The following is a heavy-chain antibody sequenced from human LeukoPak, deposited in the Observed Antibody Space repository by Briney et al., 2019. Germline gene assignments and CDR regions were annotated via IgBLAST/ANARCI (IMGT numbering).Heavy chain of an antibody. CDR2: ISGSGDST. J-gene: IGHJ1*01. D-gene: IGHD1-26*01. Sequence: SGGSLRLSCAASGFTFSSHAMSWVRQAPGKGLEWVSDISGSGDSTNYADSVKGRFSISRDNSKKTLYLQINRLRGEDTALYHCALESASYYGYFEQWGQGTLVTVSS. V-gene: IGHV3-23*01. CDR1: GFTFSSHA. CDR3: ALESASYYGYFEQ.